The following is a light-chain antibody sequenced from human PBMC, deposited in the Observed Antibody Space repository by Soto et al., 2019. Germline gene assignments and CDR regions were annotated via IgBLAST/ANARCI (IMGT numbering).Light chain of an antibody. V-gene: IGKV3-15*01. J-gene: IGKJ4*01. Sequence: IVMTQSPATLSVSPGERATLSCRASQRFSSNLAWYQQKPGQTPKLLIYVASTRATGIPARFSGSGSGTEFTLTISSLQSEDFAVYYCQQYNVWPLTFGGGTKVEF. CDR2: VAS. CDR1: QRFSSN. CDR3: QQYNVWPLT.